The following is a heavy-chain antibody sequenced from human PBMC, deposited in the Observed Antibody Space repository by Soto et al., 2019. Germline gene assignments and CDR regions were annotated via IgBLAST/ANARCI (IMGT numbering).Heavy chain of an antibody. CDR2: ISAYNGNT. Sequence: GASVKVSCRASGYTFTSYGISWVRQAPGQGLEWMGWISAYNGNTNYAQKPQGRVTMTTDTSTSTAYMELRSLISDDTAVYYCARGGDGSGIAVAGTNFDYWGQGTLVTVSS. CDR3: ARGGDGSGIAVAGTNFDY. D-gene: IGHD6-19*01. J-gene: IGHJ4*02. CDR1: GYTFTSYG. V-gene: IGHV1-18*04.